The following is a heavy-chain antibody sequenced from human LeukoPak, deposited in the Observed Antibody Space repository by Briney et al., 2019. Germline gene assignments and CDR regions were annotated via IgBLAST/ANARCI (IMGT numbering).Heavy chain of an antibody. V-gene: IGHV4-39*07. Sequence: SETLSLTCTVSGVSISSSNSYWGWIRQPPGKGLEWIGSIYHSGSTYYNPSLKSRVTISVDTSKNQFSLKLNSVTAADTAVYYCARFLSDSSGWNADAFDIWGQGTMVTVS. CDR2: IYHSGST. J-gene: IGHJ3*02. CDR3: ARFLSDSSGWNADAFDI. D-gene: IGHD6-19*01. CDR1: GVSISSSNSY.